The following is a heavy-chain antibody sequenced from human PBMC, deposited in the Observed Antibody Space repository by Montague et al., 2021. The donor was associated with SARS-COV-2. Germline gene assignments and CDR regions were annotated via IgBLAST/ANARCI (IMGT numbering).Heavy chain of an antibody. Sequence: SETLSLTCTVSGGSIGSYYWNWIRQPPGKGLEWIGYIYYSGSTNYNPSLKSRVTISVDTSKNQFSLKLSSVTAADTAVYYCARDSRTDFDWLFPDSGSYYYYMDVWGKGTTVTVSS. CDR2: IYYSGST. CDR3: ARDSRTDFDWLFPDSGSYYYYMDV. D-gene: IGHD3-9*01. J-gene: IGHJ6*03. CDR1: GGSIGSYY. V-gene: IGHV4-59*01.